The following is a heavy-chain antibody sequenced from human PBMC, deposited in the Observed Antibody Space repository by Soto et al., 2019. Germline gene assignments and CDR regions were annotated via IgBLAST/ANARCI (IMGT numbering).Heavy chain of an antibody. Sequence: QVQLQESGPGLVKPSQTLSLTCTVSGGSISSGDYYWSGIRQPPGKGLEWIGYIYYSGSTYYNPSLTSRVTISVDTSKNQFSLKLSSVTAADTAVYYCARHGIAARRQGWFDPWGQGTLVTVSS. CDR3: ARHGIAARRQGWFDP. CDR1: GGSISSGDYY. V-gene: IGHV4-30-4*01. D-gene: IGHD6-6*01. CDR2: IYYSGST. J-gene: IGHJ5*02.